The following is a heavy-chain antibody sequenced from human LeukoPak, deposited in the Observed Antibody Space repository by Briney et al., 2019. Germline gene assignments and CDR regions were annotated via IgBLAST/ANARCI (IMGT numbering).Heavy chain of an antibody. CDR3: AKDHAPYSGSYYRFYPFDY. Sequence: PGGSLRLSCAASGFTFSSYAMSWVRQAPGKGLEWVSAISGSRGSTYYADSVKGRFTISRDNSKNTLYLQMNSLRAEDTAVYYCAKDHAPYSGSYYRFYPFDYWGQGTLVTVSS. CDR1: GFTFSSYA. CDR2: ISGSRGST. V-gene: IGHV3-23*01. J-gene: IGHJ4*02. D-gene: IGHD1-26*01.